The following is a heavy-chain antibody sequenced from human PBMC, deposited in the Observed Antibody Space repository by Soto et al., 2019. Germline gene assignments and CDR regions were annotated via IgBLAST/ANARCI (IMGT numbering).Heavy chain of an antibody. J-gene: IGHJ6*02. D-gene: IGHD3-10*01. V-gene: IGHV3-48*01. CDR2: ISSSSSTI. Sequence: GGSLRLSCAASGFTFSSYSMNWVRQAPGKGLEWVSYISSSSSTIYYADSVKGRFTISRDNSKNTLYLQMNSLRAEDTAVYYCARDITMVRGVMHYYYYGMDVWGQGTTVTVSS. CDR1: GFTFSSYS. CDR3: ARDITMVRGVMHYYYYGMDV.